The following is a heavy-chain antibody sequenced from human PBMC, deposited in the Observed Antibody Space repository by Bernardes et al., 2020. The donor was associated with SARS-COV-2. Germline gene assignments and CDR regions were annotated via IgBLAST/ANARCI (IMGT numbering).Heavy chain of an antibody. Sequence: ASLKVCCKASGYTFTDNYIQWVRQAPGKGLEWMGWIDPKSGGTNSAQKFQGRVTMTRDTSVSTAYMELSRLRSDDTAVYYCAQSGYFSHFDYWGQGTLVTVSS. D-gene: IGHD3-3*01. CDR1: GYTFTDNY. CDR3: AQSGYFSHFDY. V-gene: IGHV1-2*02. J-gene: IGHJ4*02. CDR2: IDPKSGGT.